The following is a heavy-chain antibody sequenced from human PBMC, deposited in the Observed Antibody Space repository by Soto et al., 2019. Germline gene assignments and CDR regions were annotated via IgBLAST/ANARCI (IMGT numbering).Heavy chain of an antibody. V-gene: IGHV4-59*08. J-gene: IGHJ5*02. Sequence: SETLSLTCTVSGGSISRYYWXWIRQSPGKGLEWIGYIYYSGSTKYNPSLKSRVTISVDTSKNQFSLKLSSVTAADTAVYYCASRPNYDFWSGYEQNWFDPWGQGTLVTVSS. CDR2: IYYSGST. CDR1: GGSISRYY. CDR3: ASRPNYDFWSGYEQNWFDP. D-gene: IGHD3-3*01.